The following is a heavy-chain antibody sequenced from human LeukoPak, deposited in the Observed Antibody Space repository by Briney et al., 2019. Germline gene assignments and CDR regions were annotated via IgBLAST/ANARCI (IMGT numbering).Heavy chain of an antibody. V-gene: IGHV3-30*04. CDR1: GFTFSSYA. CDR3: AREPYYYDSSGYSVDY. D-gene: IGHD3-22*01. J-gene: IGHJ4*02. Sequence: GGSLRLSCAASGFTFSSYAMHWVRQAPGKGLEWVAVISYDGSNKYYADSVKGRFTISRDNSKNSLNLQMNSLRAEDTAVYYCAREPYYYDSSGYSVDYWGQGTLVTVSS. CDR2: ISYDGSNK.